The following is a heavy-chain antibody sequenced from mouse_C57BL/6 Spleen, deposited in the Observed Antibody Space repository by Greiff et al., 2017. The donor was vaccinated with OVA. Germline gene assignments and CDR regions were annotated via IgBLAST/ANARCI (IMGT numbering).Heavy chain of an antibody. V-gene: IGHV3-6*01. Sequence: EVKLMESGPGLVKPSQSLSLTCSVTGYSITSGYYWNWIRQFPGNKLEWMGYISYDGSNNYNPSLKNRISITRDTSKNQFFLKLNSVTTEDTATYYCAREGLGRSYFDYWGQGTTLTVSS. CDR3: AREGLGRSYFDY. J-gene: IGHJ2*01. D-gene: IGHD4-1*01. CDR1: GYSITSGYY. CDR2: ISYDGSN.